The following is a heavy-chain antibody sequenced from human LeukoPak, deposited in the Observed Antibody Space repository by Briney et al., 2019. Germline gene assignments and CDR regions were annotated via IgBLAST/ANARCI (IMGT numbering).Heavy chain of an antibody. CDR2: INHSGST. V-gene: IGHV4-34*01. J-gene: IGHJ5*02. CDR3: ARGHYYGSGSYYDNWFDP. CDR1: GGSFSGYY. D-gene: IGHD3-10*01. Sequence: SETLCLTCAVYGGSFSGYYWSWIRQPPGKGLEWIGEINHSGSTNYNPSLKSRVTISVDTSKNQFSLKLSSVTAADTAVYYCARGHYYGSGSYYDNWFDPWGQGTLVTVSS.